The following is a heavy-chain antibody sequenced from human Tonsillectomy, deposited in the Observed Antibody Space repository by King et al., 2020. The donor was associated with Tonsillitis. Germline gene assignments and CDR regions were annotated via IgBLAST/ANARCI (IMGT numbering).Heavy chain of an antibody. V-gene: IGHV4-38-2*02. D-gene: IGHD3-9*01. CDR3: ARDRGDILAGYSPRGWFDP. J-gene: IGHJ5*02. CDR2: VYRSGGT. CDR1: GYSISSGYY. Sequence: QLQESGPGLVKPSETLSLTCAVSGYSISSGYYWGWIRQSPGKGLEWIGTVYRSGGTYYNPSLKSRVTISVDTSKNQYSLKLTSVTAADTAVYYCARDRGDILAGYSPRGWFDPWGQGSLVTVSS.